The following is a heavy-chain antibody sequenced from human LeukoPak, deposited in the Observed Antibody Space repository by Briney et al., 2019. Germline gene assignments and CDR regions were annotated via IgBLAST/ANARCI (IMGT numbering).Heavy chain of an antibody. J-gene: IGHJ5*02. D-gene: IGHD1-26*01. Sequence: PSETLSLTCTVSGGSISSGNYYWGWIRQPPGKGLEWIGSIYYSGSTYYNPSLKSRVTISVDTSKNQFSLKLSSVTAADTAVYYCARDRGGSYYKWFDPWGQGTLVTVSS. CDR3: ARDRGGSYYKWFDP. V-gene: IGHV4-39*07. CDR1: GGSISSGNYY. CDR2: IYYSGST.